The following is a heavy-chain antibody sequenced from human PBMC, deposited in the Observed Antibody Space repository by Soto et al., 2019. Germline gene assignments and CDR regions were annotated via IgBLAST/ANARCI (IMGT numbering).Heavy chain of an antibody. D-gene: IGHD5-18*01. J-gene: IGHJ6*02. V-gene: IGHV1-69*13. CDR1: GGTFSSYA. Sequence: SVKVSCKASGGTFSSYAISWVRQAPVQGLEWMGGIIPIFGTANYAQKFQGRVTITADESTSTAYMELSSLRSEDTAVYYCATQRGDTANLLGYYYGMDVWGQGTTVTVSS. CDR2: IIPIFGTA. CDR3: ATQRGDTANLLGYYYGMDV.